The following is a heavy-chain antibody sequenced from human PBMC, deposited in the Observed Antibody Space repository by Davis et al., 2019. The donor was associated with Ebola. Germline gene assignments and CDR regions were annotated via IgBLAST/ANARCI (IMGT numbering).Heavy chain of an antibody. CDR1: GYSFTTFF. J-gene: IGHJ6*02. CDR3: ARHSAGLDF. Sequence: GESLKISCKGFGYSFTTFFTTWVRQEAGKGLEWMGIACPGESDSRYSPSFQGQVTISVDKSINTAYLQWSSLKASDSALYYCARHSAGLDFWGQGTTVTVSS. V-gene: IGHV5-51*01. CDR2: ACPGESDS.